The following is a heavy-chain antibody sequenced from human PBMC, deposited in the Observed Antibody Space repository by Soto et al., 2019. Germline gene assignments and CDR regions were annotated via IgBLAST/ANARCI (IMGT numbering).Heavy chain of an antibody. CDR1: DGSISSYY. Sequence: PSETLSLTSPVADGSISSYYGSWIRQPPGKGLEWIGYIYYSGSTNYNPSLKSRVTISVDTSKNQFSLKLSSVTAADTAVYYCASLEHYDFWSGYLTGPSLNYYYMDVWGKGTTVTVSS. CDR2: IYYSGST. V-gene: IGHV4-59*08. CDR3: ASLEHYDFWSGYLTGPSLNYYYMDV. J-gene: IGHJ6*03. D-gene: IGHD3-3*01.